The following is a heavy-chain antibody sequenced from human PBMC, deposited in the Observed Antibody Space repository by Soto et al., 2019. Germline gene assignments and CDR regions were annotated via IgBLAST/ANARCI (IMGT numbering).Heavy chain of an antibody. V-gene: IGHV3-30*18. Sequence: QVQLVESGGGVVQPGRSLRLSCAAFGFTFSSYGMHWVRQAPGKGLEWVAVISYDGSKEFYADPVKGRFTISRDNSKNTLYLQMNSLRAEDTAVNYCAKDLRLWSKDYYYYGMDVWGQGTTVTVSS. J-gene: IGHJ6*02. CDR2: ISYDGSKE. CDR3: AKDLRLWSKDYYYYGMDV. D-gene: IGHD5-18*01. CDR1: GFTFSSYG.